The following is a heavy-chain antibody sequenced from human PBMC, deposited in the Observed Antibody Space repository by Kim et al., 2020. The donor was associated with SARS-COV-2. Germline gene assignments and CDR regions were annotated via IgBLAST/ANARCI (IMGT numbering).Heavy chain of an antibody. V-gene: IGHV4-39*01. J-gene: IGHJ4*02. CDR2: IYYTGIT. D-gene: IGHD3-10*01. Sequence: SETLSLTCSVSGDSVSSGGLYWGWIRQPPGEGLEWIGCIYYTGITYYNPSLKSRVAISLDTSKNQFSLKMNSVTAADTAVYYCARRASAVHLCYFDYWGQGTLVTVSS. CDR3: ARRASAVHLCYFDY. CDR1: GDSVSSGGLY.